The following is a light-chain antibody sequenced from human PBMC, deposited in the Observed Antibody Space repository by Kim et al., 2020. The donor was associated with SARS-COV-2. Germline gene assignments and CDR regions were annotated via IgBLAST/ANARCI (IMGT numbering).Light chain of an antibody. CDR3: NSRDSSGNPV. J-gene: IGLJ2*01. V-gene: IGLV3-19*01. CDR1: SLRSYY. CDR2: GKN. Sequence: SSELTQDPAVSVALGQTVRITCQGDSLRSYYASWYQQKPGQAPVLVIYGKNNRPSGIPDRFSGSSSGNTASLTINGAQAEDEADYYCNSRDSSGNPVFGG.